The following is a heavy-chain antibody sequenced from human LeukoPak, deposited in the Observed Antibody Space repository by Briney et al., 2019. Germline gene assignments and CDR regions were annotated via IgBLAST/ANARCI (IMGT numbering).Heavy chain of an antibody. Sequence: GGSLRLSCAASGFTFSTYTTNWVRPAPGRGLEWVSSISTSGGYLYYADSVKGRFTPSRDNAKNSLYLQMNSLRAEDTAVYYCARSYLDAFDIWGQGTMVTVSS. CDR3: ARSYLDAFDI. D-gene: IGHD1-26*01. CDR1: GFTFSTYT. J-gene: IGHJ3*02. V-gene: IGHV3-21*01. CDR2: ISTSGGYL.